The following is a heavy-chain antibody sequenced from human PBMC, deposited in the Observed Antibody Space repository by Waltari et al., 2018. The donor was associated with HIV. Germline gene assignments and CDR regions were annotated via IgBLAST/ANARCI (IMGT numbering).Heavy chain of an antibody. CDR3: ARVSFDRKGSYTSYFFES. Sequence: VQLFESGPGLVRPSQTLSLTCTVSGDSFISPSYHWAWIRQTPGEGLEWIGHVFYNETTSGKPVLKSPLSKSIDKTKNQFSLELDSVTAADTAVFFCARVSFDRKGSYTSYFFESWGGGISVTV. D-gene: IGHD3-9*01. CDR1: GDSFISPSYH. CDR2: VFYNETT. V-gene: IGHV4-30-4*08. J-gene: IGHJ4*02.